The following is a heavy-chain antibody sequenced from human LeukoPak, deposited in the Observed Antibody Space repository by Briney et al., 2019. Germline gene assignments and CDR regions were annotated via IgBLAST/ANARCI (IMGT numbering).Heavy chain of an antibody. Sequence: SETLSLTCTVSGYSISSGYYWGWIRQPPGKGLEWIGSIYHSGSTYYNPSLKSRVTISVDTSKNQFSLKLSSVTAADTAVYYCAPRWYGAFDIWGQGTMVTVSS. D-gene: IGHD6-13*01. CDR1: GYSISSGYY. CDR3: APRWYGAFDI. CDR2: IYHSGST. V-gene: IGHV4-38-2*02. J-gene: IGHJ3*02.